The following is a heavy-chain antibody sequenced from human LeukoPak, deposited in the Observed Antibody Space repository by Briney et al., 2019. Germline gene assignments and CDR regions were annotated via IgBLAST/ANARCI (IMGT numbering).Heavy chain of an antibody. CDR2: ISSSSSTI. Sequence: PGGSLRLSCAASGFTFSSYSMNWVRQAPGKGLEWVSYISSSSSTIYYADSVKGRFTISRDNAKNSLYLQMNSLRAEDTAVYYCARDPSSLYYYYYYTDVWGKGTTVTVSS. CDR1: GFTFSSYS. J-gene: IGHJ6*03. V-gene: IGHV3-48*01. D-gene: IGHD2-2*01. CDR3: ARDPSSLYYYYYYTDV.